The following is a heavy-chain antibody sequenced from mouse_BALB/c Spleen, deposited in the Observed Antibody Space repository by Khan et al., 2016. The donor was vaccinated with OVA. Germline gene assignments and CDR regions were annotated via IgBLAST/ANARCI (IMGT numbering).Heavy chain of an antibody. V-gene: IGHV1-4*01. Sequence: QVQLKQSGAELARPGASVKMSCKASGYTFTSYTMHWVKQRPGQGLEWIGHINPSSGYTNYNQKFKDKATLTADNSSRIAFMQLSSLTTEDSATYYCEREGANYWTDGCLTNGGQGTLVTVSA. CDR1: GYTFTSYT. D-gene: IGHD1-2*01. CDR2: INPSSGYT. J-gene: IGHJ3*01. CDR3: EREGANYWTDGCLTN.